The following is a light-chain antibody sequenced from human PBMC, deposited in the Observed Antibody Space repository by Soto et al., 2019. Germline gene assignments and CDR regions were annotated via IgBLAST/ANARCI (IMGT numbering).Light chain of an antibody. Sequence: VLTQPPSASGTPGQRVTISCSGSSSNIGTYYVDWYQQLPGTAPKLLIHRNGQRPSGVPDRFSGSKSGTSASLAISGLRSEDEADYYCATWDDRLRAYVIGAGTKVTVL. J-gene: IGLJ1*01. V-gene: IGLV1-47*01. CDR2: RNG. CDR1: SSNIGTYY. CDR3: ATWDDRLRAYV.